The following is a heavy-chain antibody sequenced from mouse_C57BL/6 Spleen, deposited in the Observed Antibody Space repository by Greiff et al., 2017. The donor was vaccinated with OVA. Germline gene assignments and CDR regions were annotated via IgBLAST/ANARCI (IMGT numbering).Heavy chain of an antibody. CDR3: AREGNDGYYSYAMDY. CDR2: IYPRSGNT. CDR1: GYTFTSYG. Sequence: VQLQESGAELARPGASVKLSCKASGYTFTSYGISWVKQRTGQGLEWIGEIYPRSGNTYYNEKFKGKATLTADKSSSTAYMELRSLTSEDSAVYFCAREGNDGYYSYAMDYWGQGTSVTVSS. D-gene: IGHD2-3*01. V-gene: IGHV1-81*01. J-gene: IGHJ4*01.